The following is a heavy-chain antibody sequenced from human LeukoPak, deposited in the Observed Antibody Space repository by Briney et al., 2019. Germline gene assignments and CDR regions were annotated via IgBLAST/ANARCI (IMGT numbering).Heavy chain of an antibody. Sequence: SETLSLTCAVSGGSISSYYWSWIRQPPGKGLEWIGYIYYSGSTNYNPSLKSRVTISVDTSKNQFSLKLSSVTAADTAVYYCARGMAAAGTGSDYYYYMDVWGKGTTVTVSS. D-gene: IGHD6-13*01. CDR2: IYYSGST. CDR1: GGSISSYY. CDR3: ARGMAAAGTGSDYYYYMDV. J-gene: IGHJ6*03. V-gene: IGHV4-59*01.